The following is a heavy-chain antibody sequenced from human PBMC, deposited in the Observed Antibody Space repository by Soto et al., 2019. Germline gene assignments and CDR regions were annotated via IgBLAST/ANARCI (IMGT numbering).Heavy chain of an antibody. CDR2: IYYSGST. CDR3: ATSYCSGGSCYTLYFDY. CDR1: GGSISSSSYY. J-gene: IGHJ4*02. Sequence: SETLSLTCTVSGGSISSSSYYWGWIRQPPGKGLEWIGSIYYSGSTYYNPSLKSRATISVDTSKNQFSLKLSSVTAADTAVYYCATSYCSGGSCYTLYFDYWGQGTLVTVSS. D-gene: IGHD2-15*01. V-gene: IGHV4-39*07.